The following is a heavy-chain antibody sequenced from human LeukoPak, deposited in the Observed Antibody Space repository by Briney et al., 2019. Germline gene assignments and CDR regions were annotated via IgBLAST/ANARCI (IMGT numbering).Heavy chain of an antibody. CDR1: GFTFSSYS. Sequence: PGGSLRLSCAASGFTFSSYSMNWVRQAPGKGLEWVSSISSSSSYIYYADSVKGRFTISRDNAKNSLYLQMNSLRAEDTAVYYCARDPTPWSGYDEGSFDYWGQGTLSPSPQ. CDR2: ISSSSSYI. D-gene: IGHD5-12*01. V-gene: IGHV3-21*01. J-gene: IGHJ4*02. CDR3: ARDPTPWSGYDEGSFDY.